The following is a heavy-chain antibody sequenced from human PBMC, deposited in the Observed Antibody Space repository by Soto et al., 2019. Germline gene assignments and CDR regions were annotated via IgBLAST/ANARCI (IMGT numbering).Heavy chain of an antibody. D-gene: IGHD5-18*01. V-gene: IGHV1-69*02. CDR3: ARVESGDTAMVTRWFDP. J-gene: IGHJ5*02. CDR1: GGTFSSYT. Sequence: SVKVSCKASGGTFSSYTISWVRQAPGQGLEWMGRIIPILGIANYAQKFQGRVTITADKSTSTAYMELSSLRSEDTAVYYCARVESGDTAMVTRWFDPWGQGTLVTVSS. CDR2: IIPILGIA.